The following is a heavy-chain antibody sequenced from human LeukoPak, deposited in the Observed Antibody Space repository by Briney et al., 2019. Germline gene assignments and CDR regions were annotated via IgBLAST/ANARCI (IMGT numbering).Heavy chain of an antibody. CDR2: IYSGGST. V-gene: IGHV3-66*01. CDR1: GFTVSSNY. D-gene: IGHD4-23*01. Sequence: GGSLRLSCAASGFTVSSNYMSWVRQAPGKGLEWVSVIYSGGSTYYADSVKGRFTISRDNSKNTLYLQMNSLRAEDTAVYYCARDHSLHGGKVDYWGQGTLVTVSS. J-gene: IGHJ4*02. CDR3: ARDHSLHGGKVDY.